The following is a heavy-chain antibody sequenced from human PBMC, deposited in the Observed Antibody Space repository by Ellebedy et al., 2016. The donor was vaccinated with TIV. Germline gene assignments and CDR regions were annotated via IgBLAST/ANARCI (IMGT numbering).Heavy chain of an antibody. V-gene: IGHV5-51*01. CDR2: IYPADSDT. J-gene: IGHJ6*02. D-gene: IGHD6-6*01. CDR1: GYSFTRYW. CDR3: ARPSLYSGSSRYGMDV. Sequence: GESLKISCKGSGYSFTRYWLGWVRQMPGKGLEWMGIIYPADSDTRYSPSFQGQVTISVDRSISTAYLLWSSLKASDTAIYYCARPSLYSGSSRYGMDVWGQGTTVTVSS.